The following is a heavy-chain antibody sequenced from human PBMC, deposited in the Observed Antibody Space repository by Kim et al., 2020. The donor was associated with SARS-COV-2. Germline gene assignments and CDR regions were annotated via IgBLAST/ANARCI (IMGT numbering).Heavy chain of an antibody. V-gene: IGHV3-7*03. CDR3: ARDLPDTYSGYDLYGPFDY. D-gene: IGHD5-12*01. Sequence: GGSLRLSCAASGFTFSSYWMSWVRQAPGKGLEWVANIKQDGSEKYYVDSVKGRFTISRDNAKNSLYLQMNSLRAEDTAVYYCARDLPDTYSGYDLYGPFDYWGQGTLVTVSS. J-gene: IGHJ4*02. CDR1: GFTFSSYW. CDR2: IKQDGSEK.